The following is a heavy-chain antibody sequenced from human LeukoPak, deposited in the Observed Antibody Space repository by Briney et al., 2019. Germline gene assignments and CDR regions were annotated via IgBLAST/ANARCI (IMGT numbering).Heavy chain of an antibody. Sequence: GGSLRLSCAASGFTFDDYAMHWVRQAPGKGLEWVSGISWNSGSIGYADSVKGRFTISRDNAKNSLYLQMNSLRAEDTALYYCAKDVAGGVYYFDYWGQGTLVTVSS. J-gene: IGHJ4*02. D-gene: IGHD6-19*01. CDR1: GFTFDDYA. V-gene: IGHV3-9*01. CDR3: AKDVAGGVYYFDY. CDR2: ISWNSGSI.